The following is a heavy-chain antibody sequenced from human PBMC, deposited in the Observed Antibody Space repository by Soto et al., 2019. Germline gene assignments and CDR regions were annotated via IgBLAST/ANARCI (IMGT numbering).Heavy chain of an antibody. J-gene: IGHJ6*02. Sequence: QVQLVQSGAEVKKPGSSVKVSCKASGGTFSSYAISWVRQAPGQGLEWMGGIIPIFGTANYAQKFQGRVTITADESTSTAYMELSSLRSEDTAVYYCARGSGLGSGSYVAARGPYYYGMDVWGQGTTVTVSS. V-gene: IGHV1-69*01. CDR3: ARGSGLGSGSYVAARGPYYYGMDV. CDR1: GGTFSSYA. D-gene: IGHD1-26*01. CDR2: IIPIFGTA.